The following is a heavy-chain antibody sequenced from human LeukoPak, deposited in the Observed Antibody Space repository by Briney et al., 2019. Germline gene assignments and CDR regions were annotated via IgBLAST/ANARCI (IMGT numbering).Heavy chain of an antibody. CDR1: GGSIGGGYY. J-gene: IGHJ4*02. D-gene: IGHD2-21*02. V-gene: IGHV4-39*02. CDR3: TRDIGDFVSDF. Sequence: SETLSRTCTVSGGSIGGGYYWAWSRQPPRKGLEWIGSIHYGGTTHYNPSLQSRVTISADTSKNQFALDLRSVTAADTAVYYCTRDIGDFVSDFCGQGTLVTVSS. CDR2: IHYGGTT.